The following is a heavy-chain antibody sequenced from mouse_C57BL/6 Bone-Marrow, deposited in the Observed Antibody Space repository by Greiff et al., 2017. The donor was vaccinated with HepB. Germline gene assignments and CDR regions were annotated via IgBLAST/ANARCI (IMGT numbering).Heavy chain of an antibody. D-gene: IGHD2-4*01. J-gene: IGHJ4*01. V-gene: IGHV2-6*03. CDR3: AKTYDYVYAMDY. CDR1: GFSLTSYG. CDR2: IWSDGST. Sequence: VKLMESGPGLVAPSQSLSITCTVSGFSLTSYGVHWVRQPPGKGLEWLVVIWSDGSTTYNSALKSRLSISKDNSKSQVFLKMNSLQTDDTAMYYCAKTYDYVYAMDYWGQGTSVTVSS.